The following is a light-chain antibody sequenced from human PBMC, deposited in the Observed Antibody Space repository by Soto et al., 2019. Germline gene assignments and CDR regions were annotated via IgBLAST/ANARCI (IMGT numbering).Light chain of an antibody. V-gene: IGKV1-5*01. J-gene: IGKJ1*01. CDR1: QSISMF. CDR3: QHYKSYPWT. CDR2: DAS. Sequence: DIQMTQSPSTLSASVGNRVTITCRASQSISMFLAWYQQKPGKAPKLLIYDASNSESGVPSRFSGSGSGTEFSLTISNLPPDDFATYYCQHYKSYPWTFGQGTKVEIK.